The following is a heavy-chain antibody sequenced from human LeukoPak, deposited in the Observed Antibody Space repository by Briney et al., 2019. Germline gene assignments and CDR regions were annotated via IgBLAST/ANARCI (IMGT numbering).Heavy chain of an antibody. CDR1: GYSISSGYY. J-gene: IGHJ4*02. Sequence: SETLSLTCAVSGYSISSGYYWGWIRQPPGKGLEWIGSIYHSGSTYYNPSLKSRVTISVDTSKNQFSLKLSSATAADTAVYYCARVLQQLFDYWGQGTLVTVSS. D-gene: IGHD6-13*01. CDR2: IYHSGST. CDR3: ARVLQQLFDY. V-gene: IGHV4-38-2*01.